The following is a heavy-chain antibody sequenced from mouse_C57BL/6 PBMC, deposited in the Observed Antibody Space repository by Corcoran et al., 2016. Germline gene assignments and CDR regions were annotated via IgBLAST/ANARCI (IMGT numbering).Heavy chain of an antibody. J-gene: IGHJ4*01. V-gene: IGHV1-18*01. CDR3: ARSVYGSSHYYAMDY. CDR2: INPNNGGT. CDR1: GYTFTDYN. D-gene: IGHD1-1*01. Sequence: EVQLQQSGPELVKPGASVKIPCKASGYTFTDYNMDWVKQSHGKSLEWIGDINPNNGGTIYNQKFKGKATLTVDKSSSTAYMELRSLTSEDTAVYYCARSVYGSSHYYAMDYWGQGTSVTVSS.